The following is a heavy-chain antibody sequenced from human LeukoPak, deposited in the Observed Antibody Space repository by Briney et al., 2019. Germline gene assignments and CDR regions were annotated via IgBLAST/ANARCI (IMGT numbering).Heavy chain of an antibody. CDR3: AKDRAMRITMIVVVLDY. D-gene: IGHD3-22*01. V-gene: IGHV3-21*01. J-gene: IGHJ4*02. CDR2: ISRRGDSI. Sequence: GGSLRPSCAASGFTFSSYTMNWVRQAPGKGLEWVSSISRRGDSIYYADSVKGRFTISRDNAKNSLYLQMNSLRAEDTAVYYCAKDRAMRITMIVVVLDYWGQGTLVTVSS. CDR1: GFTFSSYT.